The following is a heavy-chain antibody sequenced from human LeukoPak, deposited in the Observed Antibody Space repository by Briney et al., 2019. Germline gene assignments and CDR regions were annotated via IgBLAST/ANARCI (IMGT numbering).Heavy chain of an antibody. Sequence: GESLKISCKGSGYAFATYWIGWGRQMPGKGLEWMGIIFPGDSHTEYSPSFQGQVTISADRSTAYLQWSSLKASDTAMYYCARPSRGQFGFDPWGQGTLVTVSS. J-gene: IGHJ5*02. CDR2: IFPGDSHT. V-gene: IGHV5-51*01. CDR1: GYAFATYW. CDR3: ARPSRGQFGFDP. D-gene: IGHD1-26*01.